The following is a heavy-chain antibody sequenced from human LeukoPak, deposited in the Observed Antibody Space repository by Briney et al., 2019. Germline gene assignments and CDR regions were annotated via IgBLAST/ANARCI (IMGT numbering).Heavy chain of an antibody. D-gene: IGHD6-13*01. V-gene: IGHV3-23*01. CDR2: ISGSGGST. Sequence: GGSLRLSCAASGFTFSSYAMCWVRQAPGKGLEWVSAISGSGGSTYYADSVKGRFTISRDNSKNTLYLQMNSLRAEDTAVYYCAKALGKVDSSSFYYYYGMDVWGQGTTVTVSS. CDR3: AKALGKVDSSSFYYYYGMDV. CDR1: GFTFSSYA. J-gene: IGHJ6*02.